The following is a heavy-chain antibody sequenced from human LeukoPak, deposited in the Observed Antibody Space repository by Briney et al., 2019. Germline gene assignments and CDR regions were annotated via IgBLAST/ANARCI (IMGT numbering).Heavy chain of an antibody. Sequence: GGSLRLSCAAYGFTFSNYEMNWVRQAPGKGLEWVSYISAIDSTTYYADSVKGRFTISRDNAKNSLYLQMNSLRAEDTAVYYCARDKLYSGSYDYWGQGTLVTVSS. D-gene: IGHD1-26*01. CDR3: ARDKLYSGSYDY. V-gene: IGHV3-48*03. CDR1: GFTFSNYE. CDR2: ISAIDSTT. J-gene: IGHJ4*02.